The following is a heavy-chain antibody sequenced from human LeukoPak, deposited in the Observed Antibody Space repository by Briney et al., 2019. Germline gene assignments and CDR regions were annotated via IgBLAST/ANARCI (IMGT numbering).Heavy chain of an antibody. CDR3: ARGMADPYSFDS. CDR2: IYSTGST. J-gene: IGHJ4*02. D-gene: IGHD2-21*01. V-gene: IGHV4-4*07. CDR1: GGSINFYY. Sequence: KTSETLSLTCTVSGGSINFYYWSWIRQPAGKGLEWVGRIYSTGSTNYSPSLKSRVTMSVDKSKNQFSLNLSSVTAADTAVYYCARGMADPYSFDSWGQGTLVTVSS.